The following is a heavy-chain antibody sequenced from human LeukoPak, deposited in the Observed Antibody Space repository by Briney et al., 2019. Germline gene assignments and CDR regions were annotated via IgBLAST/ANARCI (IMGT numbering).Heavy chain of an antibody. V-gene: IGHV3-7*01. J-gene: IGHJ4*02. CDR2: INEDESEK. CDR3: VRGLFYFDS. CDR1: GFTFSSRDW. Sequence: PGGSLRLSCVASGFTFSSRDWMAWVRQAPGKGLEWMANINEDESEKYYVDSVRGRFTISRDNAKNSLYLHMNNLRAEDTAVYFCVRGLFYFDSWGQGTLVTVSS.